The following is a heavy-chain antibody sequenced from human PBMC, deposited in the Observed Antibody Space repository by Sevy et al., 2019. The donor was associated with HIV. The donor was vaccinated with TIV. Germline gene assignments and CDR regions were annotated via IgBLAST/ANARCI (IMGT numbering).Heavy chain of an antibody. CDR2: IDHGGST. V-gene: IGHV4-34*01. CDR1: GGSFSGYY. J-gene: IGHJ4*02. D-gene: IGHD6-19*01. Sequence: SETLSLTCAVYGGSFSGYYWSWIRQPPGKGLEWIGEIDHGGSTKYNPSLKSRVTISVDTSTNQFSLKLNSVTAADTAVYYCARIKLSGWRLDYWGQGTLVTVSS. CDR3: ARIKLSGWRLDY.